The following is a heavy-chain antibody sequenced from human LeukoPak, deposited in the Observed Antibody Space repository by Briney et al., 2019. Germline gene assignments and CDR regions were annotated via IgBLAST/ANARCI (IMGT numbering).Heavy chain of an antibody. V-gene: IGHV3-74*01. Sequence: GGSLRLSCAASGNYWMHWVRQAPGKGLVWVSHINGDGSWTTYADSVKGRFTFSKDNAKNTVYLQMNNLRAEDTAVYYCVSFYETYWGRGTLVTVSS. CDR1: GNYW. D-gene: IGHD2-2*01. CDR2: INGDGSWT. CDR3: VSFYETY. J-gene: IGHJ4*02.